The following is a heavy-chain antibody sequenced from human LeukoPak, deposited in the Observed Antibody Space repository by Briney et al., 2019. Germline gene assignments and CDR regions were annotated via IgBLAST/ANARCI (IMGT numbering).Heavy chain of an antibody. J-gene: IGHJ3*02. D-gene: IGHD6-13*01. CDR2: ISSSSSYI. V-gene: IGHV3-21*01. Sequence: PGGSLRLSCAASGFTFISYSMNWVRQAPGKGLEGVPSISSSSSYIYYAHSVKGRFTISRDNAKNSLYLQMNSLRAEDTAVYYCARDRMGIAAAGFDAFDIWGQGTMVTVSS. CDR1: GFTFISYS. CDR3: ARDRMGIAAAGFDAFDI.